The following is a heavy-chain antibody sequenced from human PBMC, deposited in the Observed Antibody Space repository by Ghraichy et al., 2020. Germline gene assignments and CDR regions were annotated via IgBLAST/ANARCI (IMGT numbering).Heavy chain of an antibody. D-gene: IGHD7-27*01. CDR3: ARVWGRFDY. CDR2: IKYDGSAE. J-gene: IGHJ4*02. V-gene: IGHV3-7*01. Sequence: GGSLRLSCAASGFAYNSYWMNWVRQAPGKGLEWVAYIKYDGSAEYYVDSVKGRFAISRDNAKNSLFLQMNSLRAEDTAVYYCARVWGRFDYWGQGTLVTVSS. CDR1: GFAYNSYW.